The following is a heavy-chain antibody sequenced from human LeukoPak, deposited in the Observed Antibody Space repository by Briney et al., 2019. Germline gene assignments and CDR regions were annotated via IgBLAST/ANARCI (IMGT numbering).Heavy chain of an antibody. J-gene: IGHJ4*02. V-gene: IGHV3-13*01. Sequence: GGSLRLSCAASGFTFSSYDMHWVRQATGKGLEWVSAIGTAGDTYYPGSVKGGFTISRENSKNDLYLQMKSLRAGDRAVYYCARGASYYDFWSGHRPYYFDYWGQGTLVTVSS. CDR1: GFTFSSYD. D-gene: IGHD3-3*01. CDR2: IGTAGDT. CDR3: ARGASYYDFWSGHRPYYFDY.